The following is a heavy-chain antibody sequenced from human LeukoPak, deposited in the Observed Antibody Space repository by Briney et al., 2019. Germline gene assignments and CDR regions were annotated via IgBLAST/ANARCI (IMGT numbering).Heavy chain of an antibody. V-gene: IGHV3-30*02. J-gene: IGHJ3*02. CDR1: GFIFSNYG. CDR3: AKLHIVVVNDAFDI. CDR2: IRYDGSDNFYADGSDK. Sequence: PGGSLRLSCAASGFIFSNYGMHWVRQAPGKGLEWVTFIRYDGSDNFYADGSDKFYADSVKGRFTVSRDNSKNTLYLQINSLRAGDTAVYYCAKLHIVVVNDAFDIWGQGTMVTVSS. D-gene: IGHD2-21*01.